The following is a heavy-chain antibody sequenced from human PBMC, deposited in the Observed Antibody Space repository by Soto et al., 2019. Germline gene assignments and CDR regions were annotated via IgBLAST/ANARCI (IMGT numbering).Heavy chain of an antibody. D-gene: IGHD3-16*02. J-gene: IGHJ4*02. V-gene: IGHV3-30-3*01. Sequence: QVQLVESGGGVVQPGRSLRLSCAASGFTFSSYAMHWVRQAPGKGLEWVAVISYDGSNKYYADSVKGRFTISRDNSKNTLYLQMNSLRAEDTAVYYCATLGDYDYVWGSYHLLRDFDYWGQGTLVTVSS. CDR3: ATLGDYDYVWGSYHLLRDFDY. CDR1: GFTFSSYA. CDR2: ISYDGSNK.